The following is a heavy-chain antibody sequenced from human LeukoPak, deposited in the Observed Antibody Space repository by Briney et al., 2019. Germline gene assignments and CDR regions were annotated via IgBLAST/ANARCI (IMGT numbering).Heavy chain of an antibody. J-gene: IGHJ4*02. V-gene: IGHV3-73*01. CDR1: GFAFSGSA. CDR3: TRAGAYMPHDY. CDR2: IRSKANNYAT. Sequence: GGSLRLSCVVSGFAFSGSAVHWVRQASGKGLEWVGRIRSKANNYATAYAASVKGRFTISRDDSKNTAYLQMNSLKTEDTAVYYCTRAGAYMPHDYWGQGTLVTVSS. D-gene: IGHD2-2*01.